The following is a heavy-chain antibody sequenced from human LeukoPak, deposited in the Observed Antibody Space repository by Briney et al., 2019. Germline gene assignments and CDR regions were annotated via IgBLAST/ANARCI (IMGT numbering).Heavy chain of an antibody. CDR1: GGTFSSHG. Sequence: GASVKVSCKASGGTFSSHGFTWVRQAPGQGLEWMGRIIPILDTPNYAQKLQGRVTMTTDTSTSTAYMELRSLRSDDTAVYYCAKSAVAGPFDYWGQGTLVTVSS. D-gene: IGHD6-19*01. CDR3: AKSAVAGPFDY. V-gene: IGHV1-69*04. J-gene: IGHJ4*02. CDR2: IIPILDTP.